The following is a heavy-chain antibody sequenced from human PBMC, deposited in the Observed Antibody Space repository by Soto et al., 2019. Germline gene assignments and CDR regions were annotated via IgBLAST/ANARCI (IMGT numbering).Heavy chain of an antibody. CDR1: GFTFSSYS. V-gene: IGHV3-48*02. CDR2: ITSSSDTI. J-gene: IGHJ4*02. Sequence: EVQLVESGGGLVQPGGSLRLSCAASGFTFSSYSMNWVRQAPGKGLEWVSYITSSSDTIYYADSVKGRFTISRDNAKNSLYLQMNSLGDKDTAVYYCARLPKGTTVTAWGQGTLVTVSS. CDR3: ARLPKGTTVTA. D-gene: IGHD4-17*01.